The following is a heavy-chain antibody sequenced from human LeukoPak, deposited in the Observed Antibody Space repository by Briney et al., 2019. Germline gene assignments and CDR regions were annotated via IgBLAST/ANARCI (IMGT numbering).Heavy chain of an antibody. CDR2: INPSGGST. D-gene: IGHD3-3*01. J-gene: IGHJ5*02. Sequence: ASVKVSCKASGYTFTGYYMHWVRQAPGQGLEWMGIINPSGGSTSYAQKFQGRVTMTRDTSTSTVYMELSSLRSEDTAVYYCARAPDPTIFGEKNGANWFDPWGQGTLVTVSS. V-gene: IGHV1-46*01. CDR3: ARAPDPTIFGEKNGANWFDP. CDR1: GYTFTGYY.